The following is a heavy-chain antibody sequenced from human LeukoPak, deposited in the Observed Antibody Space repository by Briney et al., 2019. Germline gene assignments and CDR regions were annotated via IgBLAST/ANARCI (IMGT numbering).Heavy chain of an antibody. CDR1: GFTFSSYA. CDR3: ARDYVLLEWLGYYYYYGMDV. Sequence: GRSLRLSCAASGFTFSSYAMHWVRQAPGKGLEWVAVISYDGSNKYYADSVKGRFTISRDNSKSTLYLQMNSLRAEDTAVYYCARDYVLLEWLGYYYYYGMDVWGQGTTVTVSS. V-gene: IGHV3-30-3*01. CDR2: ISYDGSNK. D-gene: IGHD3-3*01. J-gene: IGHJ6*02.